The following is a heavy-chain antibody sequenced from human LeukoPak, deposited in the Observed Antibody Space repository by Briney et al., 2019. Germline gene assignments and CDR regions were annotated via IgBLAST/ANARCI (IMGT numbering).Heavy chain of an antibody. CDR2: ISYDGSNK. CDR1: GFTFSSYG. CDR3: AKEFTTVDTAMVGGLDY. D-gene: IGHD5-18*01. V-gene: IGHV3-30*18. Sequence: GGSLRLSCSASGFTFSSYGMHWVRQAPGKGLEWVAVISYDGSNKYYADSVKGRFTISRDNSKNTLYLQMNSLRAEDTAVYYCAKEFTTVDTAMVGGLDYGGQGTLVTVSS. J-gene: IGHJ4*02.